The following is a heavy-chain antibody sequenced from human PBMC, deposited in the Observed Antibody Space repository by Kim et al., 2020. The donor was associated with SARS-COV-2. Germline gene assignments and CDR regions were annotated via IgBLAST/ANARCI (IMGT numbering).Heavy chain of an antibody. V-gene: IGHV3-48*02. CDR2: ISSSSSTI. Sequence: GGSLRLSCAASGFTFSSYSMNWVRQAPGKGLEWVSYISSSSSTIYYADSVKGRFTISRDNAKNSLYLQMNSLRDEDTAVYYCAREGFDKYYYDSSGYYYFDYWGQGTLVTVSS. CDR3: AREGFDKYYYDSSGYYYFDY. D-gene: IGHD3-22*01. CDR1: GFTFSSYS. J-gene: IGHJ4*02.